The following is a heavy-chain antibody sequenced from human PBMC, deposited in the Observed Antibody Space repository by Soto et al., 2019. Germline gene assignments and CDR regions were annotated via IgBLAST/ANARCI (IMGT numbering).Heavy chain of an antibody. Sequence: GGSLRLSCAASGFPFSNAWMNWVRQAPGKGLEWVSVIYSGGSTYYADSVKGRFTISRDNSKNTLYLQMNSLRAEDTAVYYCARGFRGKVDYWGQGTLVTVSS. CDR2: IYSGGST. CDR3: ARGFRGKVDY. V-gene: IGHV3-53*01. CDR1: GFPFSNAW. J-gene: IGHJ4*02. D-gene: IGHD2-15*01.